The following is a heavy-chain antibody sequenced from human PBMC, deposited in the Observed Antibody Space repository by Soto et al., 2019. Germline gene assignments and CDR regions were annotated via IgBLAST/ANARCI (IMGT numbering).Heavy chain of an antibody. Sequence: QVQLVQSGDEVRKPGSSVKVSCKASGYIFVNYGIAWVRQAPGQGLEWMGWISPYSGNTHYASKVQGRLTMTTDTSTGTAYMELGRLTSGDTAVYFCAMVDNYVSPTPQDVWGQGTTVTVSS. CDR2: ISPYSGNT. CDR3: AMVDNYVSPTPQDV. D-gene: IGHD3-16*01. V-gene: IGHV1-18*01. J-gene: IGHJ6*02. CDR1: GYIFVNYG.